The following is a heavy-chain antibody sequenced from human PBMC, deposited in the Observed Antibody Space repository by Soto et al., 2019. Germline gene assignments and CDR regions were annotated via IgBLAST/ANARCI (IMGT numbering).Heavy chain of an antibody. Sequence: QVRLEQSGAEVKKPGSSVRVSCQASGGALTSYPIHWVRQAPGQGLEWMGVIDPMFDTSNLAEKFKARVTFTADASTKTVYMDLTSLRYDDTAVYFCATYPRPYNWIDLWGQGTLLTVS. CDR2: IDPMFDTS. CDR1: GGALTSYP. V-gene: IGHV1-69*01. J-gene: IGHJ5*02. CDR3: ATYPRPYNWIDL. D-gene: IGHD2-21*01.